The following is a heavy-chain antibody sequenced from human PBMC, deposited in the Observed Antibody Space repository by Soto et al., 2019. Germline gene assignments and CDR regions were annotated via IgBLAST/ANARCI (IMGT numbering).Heavy chain of an antibody. Sequence: PGGSLSLSCAASGFTFSIYWLTWVRQPPGKGLEWVANINQDGSRKSYVDSVKGRFTISRDNAKNSLYLQLNSLGAEDTAVYYCARHDYADYNSYYGMDVWGQGTTVTVSS. V-gene: IGHV3-7*05. CDR3: ARHDYADYNSYYGMDV. J-gene: IGHJ6*02. CDR2: INQDGSRK. CDR1: GFTFSIYW. D-gene: IGHD4-17*01.